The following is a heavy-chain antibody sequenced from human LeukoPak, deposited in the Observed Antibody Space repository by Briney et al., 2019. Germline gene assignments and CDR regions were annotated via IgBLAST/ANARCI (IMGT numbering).Heavy chain of an antibody. CDR3: ARGGRSRGYCSSTSCYANWFDP. D-gene: IGHD2-2*01. J-gene: IGHJ5*02. CDR1: GGSISSYY. V-gene: IGHV4-59*12. Sequence: PSETLSLTCTVSGGSISSYYWSWIRQPPGKGLEWIGYIYYSGSTNYNPSLKSRVTISVDTSKNQLSLKLSSVTAADTAVYYCARGGRSRGYCSSTSCYANWFDPWGQGTLVTVSS. CDR2: IYYSGST.